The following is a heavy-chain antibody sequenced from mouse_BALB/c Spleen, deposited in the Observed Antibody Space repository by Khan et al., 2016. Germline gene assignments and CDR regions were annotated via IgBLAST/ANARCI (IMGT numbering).Heavy chain of an antibody. CDR2: INTNTGEP. V-gene: IGHV9-3*02. J-gene: IGHJ4*01. CDR1: EYTFTNYG. CDR3: ARTGYYPYYAMDY. Sequence: QIQLVQSGSELKKPGETVKISCKASEYTFTNYGMNWVKQAPGKGLKWMGWINTNTGEPTYAEEFKGRFAFSLEASARTAYLQIHNLKNEDSATYLGARTGYYPYYAMDYWGQGTSVTVSA. D-gene: IGHD2-3*01.